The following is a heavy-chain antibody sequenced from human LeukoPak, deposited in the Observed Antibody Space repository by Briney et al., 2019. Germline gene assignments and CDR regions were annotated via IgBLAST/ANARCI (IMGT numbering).Heavy chain of an antibody. V-gene: IGHV3-23*01. Sequence: WGTLSLSCAASGFTFDNYAMGWIRQAPGKGLEWVSVICGSGRTTYYADSVKGRFTLSRDNSKNMVHLQMSSLRADDTAVYYCAKEGRRSGWYVSFDSWGQGTLVTVPS. CDR2: ICGSGRTT. CDR3: AKEGRRSGWYVSFDS. J-gene: IGHJ4*02. CDR1: GFTFDNYA. D-gene: IGHD6-19*01.